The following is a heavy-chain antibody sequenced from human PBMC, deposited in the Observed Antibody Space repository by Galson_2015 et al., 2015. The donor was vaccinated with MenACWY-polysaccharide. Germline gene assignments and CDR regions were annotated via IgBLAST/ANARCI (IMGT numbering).Heavy chain of an antibody. D-gene: IGHD1-26*01. CDR3: ARVLKGLVGATPDY. CDR1: GLTFSSSW. Sequence: SLRLSCAASGLTFSSSWMNWVRQAPGKGLEWVASIKPDGSEKYYVDSVKGRFSISRDNAKNSLYLQMNSLRDDDTAVYYCARVLKGLVGATPDYWGQGTLVTVSS. V-gene: IGHV3-7*01. CDR2: IKPDGSEK. J-gene: IGHJ4*02.